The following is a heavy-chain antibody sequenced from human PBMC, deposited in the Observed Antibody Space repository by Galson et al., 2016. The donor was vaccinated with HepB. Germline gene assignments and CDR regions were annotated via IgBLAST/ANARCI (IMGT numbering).Heavy chain of an antibody. CDR3: ARAKYGSGSYYDVWVFDS. V-gene: IGHV1-8*01. D-gene: IGHD3-10*01. J-gene: IGHJ4*02. CDR1: GYTFTTYD. CDR2: MNPNTGDA. Sequence: VSCKASGYTFTTYDISWVRQAPGQGLEWLGWMNPNTGDAVFAPQFQDKVTLTRNTSASTAYMELSSLRSEDTAMYYCARAKYGSGSYYDVWVFDSWGQGTLVTVSS.